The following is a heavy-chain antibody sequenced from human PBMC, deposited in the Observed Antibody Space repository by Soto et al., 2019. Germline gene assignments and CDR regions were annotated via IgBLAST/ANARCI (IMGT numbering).Heavy chain of an antibody. V-gene: IGHV3-23*01. D-gene: IGHD2-2*01. CDR1: GCRFTKDA. J-gene: IGHJ5*02. CDR2: LNRNGDHT. CDR3: SRLPTLVVPAALILAT. Sequence: GGSLRLSCEGAGCRFTKDAMSWVRQETGGGLGWVGALNRNGDHTYCAPCVRGRFTISRDNSQKTVFLQMNSLRADDTGVYYCSRLPTLVVPAALILATCGQGT.